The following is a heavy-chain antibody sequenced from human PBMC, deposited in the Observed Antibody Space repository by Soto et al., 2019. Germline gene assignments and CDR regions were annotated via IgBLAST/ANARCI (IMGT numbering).Heavy chain of an antibody. CDR3: PGLLPYVSSGYQLNY. Sequence: CCWSSKRKPPGKGLEWVGSIYYLGNTYYNPSLGGRVSISVDKSKNQFSLKLNSVTAADTAVFYCPGLLPYVSSGYQLNYLGQGTLVTVSS. J-gene: IGHJ4*02. CDR2: IYYLGNT. D-gene: IGHD3-22*01. CDR1: CC. V-gene: IGHV4-39*01.